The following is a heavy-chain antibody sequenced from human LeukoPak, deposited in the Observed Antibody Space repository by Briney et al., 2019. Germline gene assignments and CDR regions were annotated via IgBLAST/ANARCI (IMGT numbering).Heavy chain of an antibody. Sequence: PGGSLRLSCAASGFTFSSYWMSWVRQAPGKGLEWVANIKQDGSEKYYVDSVKGRFTISRDNAKNSLYLQMNSLRAEDTAVYYCARDGYTISNYFDYWGQRTLVTVSS. CDR2: IKQDGSEK. J-gene: IGHJ4*02. CDR3: ARDGYTISNYFDY. D-gene: IGHD5-24*01. CDR1: GFTFSSYW. V-gene: IGHV3-7*01.